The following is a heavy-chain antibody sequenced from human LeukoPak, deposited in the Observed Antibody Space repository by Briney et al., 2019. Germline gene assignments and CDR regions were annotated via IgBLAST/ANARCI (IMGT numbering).Heavy chain of an antibody. CDR1: GFSFSSAW. D-gene: IGHD6-6*01. Sequence: GGSLRLSCTASGFSFSSAWMSWVRQAPGKGLEWVSSISGSGGSTYYADSVKGRFTISRDNSKNTLYLQMNSLRAEDTAVYYCAKARVYSDDYWGQGTLVTVSS. CDR3: AKARVYSDDY. CDR2: ISGSGGST. V-gene: IGHV3-23*01. J-gene: IGHJ4*02.